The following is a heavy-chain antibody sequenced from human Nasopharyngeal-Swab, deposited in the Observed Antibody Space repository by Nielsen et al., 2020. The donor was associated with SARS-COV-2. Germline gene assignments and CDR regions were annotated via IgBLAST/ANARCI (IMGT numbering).Heavy chain of an antibody. D-gene: IGHD3-10*01. CDR3: YVLLWFGDYYYGMDV. V-gene: IGHV3-23*01. CDR2: IRGSGGST. Sequence: VRQAAAKVLEWVSAIRGSGGSTYYADSVKGRFTISRDNSKNTLYLQMNSLRAEDTAVYYCYVLLWFGDYYYGMDVWGQGTTVTVSS. J-gene: IGHJ6*02.